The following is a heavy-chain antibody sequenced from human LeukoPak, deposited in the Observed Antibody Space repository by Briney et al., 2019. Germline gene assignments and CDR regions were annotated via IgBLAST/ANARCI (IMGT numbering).Heavy chain of an antibody. V-gene: IGHV3-53*01. CDR2: IYSGGNT. Sequence: PGGSLRLSCTVSGFTVSSNSWSWVRQAPGKGLEWVSFIYSGGNTHYSDSVTGRFTISRDNAKNSLYLQMNSLRAEDTAVYYCAREQDPLSSDYWGQGTLVTVSS. CDR1: GFTVSSNS. D-gene: IGHD6-6*01. CDR3: AREQDPLSSDY. J-gene: IGHJ4*02.